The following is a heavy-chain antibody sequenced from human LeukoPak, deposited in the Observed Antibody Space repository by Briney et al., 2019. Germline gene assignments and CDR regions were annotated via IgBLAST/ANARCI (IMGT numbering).Heavy chain of an antibody. D-gene: IGHD2-15*01. CDR2: ISAYNGNT. V-gene: IGHV1-18*01. CDR1: GYTFTSYG. J-gene: IGHJ4*02. Sequence: ASVKVSCKASGYTFTSYGISWVRQAPGQGLEWMGWISAYNGNTNYAQKLQGRVTMTTDTSTSTAYMELRSLRSDDTAVYYCARDQGRYCSGGSCYGISYWGQGTLVTVSS. CDR3: ARDQGRYCSGGSCYGISY.